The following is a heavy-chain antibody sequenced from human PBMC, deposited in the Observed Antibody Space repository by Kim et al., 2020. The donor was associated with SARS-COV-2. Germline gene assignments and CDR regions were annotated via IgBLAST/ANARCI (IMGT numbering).Heavy chain of an antibody. D-gene: IGHD3-10*01. CDR1: GFTFSSYG. CDR2: ISYDGSNK. Sequence: GGSLRLSCAASGFTFSSYGMHWVRQAPGKGLEWVAVISYDGSNKYYADSVKGRFTISRDNSKNTLYLQMNSLRAEDTAVYYCAKDRGKILLWVGEGATLDYWGQGPLVTVPS. CDR3: AKDRGKILLWVGEGATLDY. J-gene: IGHJ4*02. V-gene: IGHV3-30*18.